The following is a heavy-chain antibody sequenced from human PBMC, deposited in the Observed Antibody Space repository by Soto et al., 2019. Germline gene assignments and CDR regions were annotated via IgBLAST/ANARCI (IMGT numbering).Heavy chain of an antibody. CDR2: IIPILGIA. D-gene: IGHD5-12*01. CDR1: GGTFSSYT. V-gene: IGHV1-69*02. CDR3: ARLGRGYSGYDSALGPYYFDY. J-gene: IGHJ4*02. Sequence: ASVKVSCKASGGTFSSYTISCVRQAPGQGLEWMGRIIPILGIANYAQKLQGRVTITADKSTSTAYMELSSLRSEDTAVYYCARLGRGYSGYDSALGPYYFDYWGQGTLVIVSS.